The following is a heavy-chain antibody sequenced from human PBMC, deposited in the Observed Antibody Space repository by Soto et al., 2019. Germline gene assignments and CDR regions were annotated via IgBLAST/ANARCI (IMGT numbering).Heavy chain of an antibody. CDR2: FDPEDGET. D-gene: IGHD3-22*01. CDR1: GYTLTELS. V-gene: IGHV1-24*01. CDR3: ATRGPNYYDSSGYYHNFDY. Sequence: ASVKVSCKVSGYTLTELSMHWVRQAPGKGLEWMGGFDPEDGETIYAQKFQGRVTMTEDTSTDTAYMELSSLRSEDTAVYYCATRGPNYYDSSGYYHNFDYWGQGTLVTAS. J-gene: IGHJ4*02.